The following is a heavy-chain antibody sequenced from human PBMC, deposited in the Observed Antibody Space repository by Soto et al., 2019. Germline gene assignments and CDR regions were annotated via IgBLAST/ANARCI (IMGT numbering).Heavy chain of an antibody. CDR2: ISAYNGNT. V-gene: IGHV1-18*01. Sequence: ASVKVSCKASGYTFTSYGISWVRQAPGQGLEWMGWISAYNGNTNYAQKLQGRVTMTTDTSTSTAYMELRSLRSDDTAVYYCARDGYYDFWSGYYPFDYWGQGTLVTVSS. J-gene: IGHJ4*02. CDR3: ARDGYYDFWSGYYPFDY. CDR1: GYTFTSYG. D-gene: IGHD3-3*01.